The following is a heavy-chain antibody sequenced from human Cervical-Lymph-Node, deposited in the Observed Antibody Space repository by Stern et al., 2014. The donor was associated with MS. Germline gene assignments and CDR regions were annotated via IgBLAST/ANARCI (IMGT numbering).Heavy chain of an antibody. CDR3: ASSVGELTPEAV. J-gene: IGHJ6*02. V-gene: IGHV1-69*01. CDR2: IIPMFGTA. Sequence: QLVQSGAEVKKPGSSVRVSCKASGGTFSSYAISWVRQAPGQGLEWMGGIIPMFGTANYAQKFQGRVTITADVSTNTAYMEVSSLRSEDTAVYYCASSVGELTPEAVWGQGTTVTVFS. CDR1: GGTFSSYA. D-gene: IGHD3-10*01.